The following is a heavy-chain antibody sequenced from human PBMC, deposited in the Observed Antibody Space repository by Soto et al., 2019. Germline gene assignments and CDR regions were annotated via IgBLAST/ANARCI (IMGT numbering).Heavy chain of an antibody. CDR3: ATVHSTSRSFDY. D-gene: IGHD6-6*01. J-gene: IGHJ4*02. Sequence: EVQLLESGGGLVQPGGSLRLSCAASGFTFSMSAMTWVRQAPGKGLEWVSTTGLNGRTTYYADSVKGRLTVSRDNSKNTLDLHMSSLRAEDTAVYYCATVHSTSRSFDYWRQGTLVTVSS. V-gene: IGHV3-23*01. CDR1: GFTFSMSA. CDR2: TGLNGRTT.